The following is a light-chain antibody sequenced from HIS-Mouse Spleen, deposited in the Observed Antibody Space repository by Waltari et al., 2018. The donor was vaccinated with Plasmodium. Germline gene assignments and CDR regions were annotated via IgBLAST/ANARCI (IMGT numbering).Light chain of an antibody. Sequence: QSALTQPASVSGSPGQSITISCTGTRSDDGSYNLISWYQQHPGKPPKLMIYEGSKRPSGVSNRFSGSKSGNTASLTISGLQAEDEADYYCCSYAGSSTFVFGGGTKLTVL. CDR3: CSYAGSSTFV. J-gene: IGLJ3*02. V-gene: IGLV2-23*03. CDR2: EGS. CDR1: RSDDGSYNL.